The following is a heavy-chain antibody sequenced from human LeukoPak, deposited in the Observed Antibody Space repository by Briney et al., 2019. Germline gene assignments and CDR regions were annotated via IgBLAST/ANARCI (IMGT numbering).Heavy chain of an antibody. CDR1: GFTFSSYS. Sequence: GGSLRLSCAASGFTFSSYSMNWVRQAPGKGLEWVAAISTTSGNIYYADSVKGRFTISRDNAKNSPYLQMNSLRVEDTALYYCARRAPSHDFDDWGQGTLVTVSS. CDR2: ISTTSGNI. CDR3: ARRAPSHDFDD. V-gene: IGHV3-21*01. J-gene: IGHJ4*02.